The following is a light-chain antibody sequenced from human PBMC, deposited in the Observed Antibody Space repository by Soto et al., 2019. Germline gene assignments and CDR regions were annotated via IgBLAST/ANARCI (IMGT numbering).Light chain of an antibody. CDR3: QQYGSSPRT. J-gene: IGKJ1*01. V-gene: IGKV3-20*01. CDR1: QSVSSNS. CDR2: GAS. Sequence: EIVLTQSPGTLSLSPGERATLSCRASQSVSSNSLAWYQQRPGQAPRLLIYGASSRATGIPDRFSGSGSGTDFTLNISRLEPEDFAVYYCQQYGSSPRTFGQGTKVEIK.